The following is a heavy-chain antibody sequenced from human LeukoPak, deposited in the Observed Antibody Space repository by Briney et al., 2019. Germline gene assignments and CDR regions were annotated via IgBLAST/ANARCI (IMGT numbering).Heavy chain of an antibody. CDR1: GFTFRSYG. V-gene: IGHV3-30*02. D-gene: IGHD2-15*01. CDR2: IRYHGNSN. CDR3: AKEEVISGNHGVYFDY. J-gene: IGHJ4*02. Sequence: VGSLRLSCAASGFTFRSYGMHWVRQAPGKGLEWVAFIRYHGNSNYYADSVKGRFTISRDNSRSTLYLQMNSLRAEDTAVYYCAKEEVISGNHGVYFDYWGQGTLVTVSS.